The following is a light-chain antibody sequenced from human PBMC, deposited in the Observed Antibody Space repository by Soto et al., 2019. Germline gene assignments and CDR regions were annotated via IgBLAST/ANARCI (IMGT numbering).Light chain of an antibody. Sequence: QSVLTQPPSASGTPGQRVTISCSGSSSNIGSNTVNWYQQLPGTAPKLLIYGNNQRPSGVPDRFSGSKSGTSASLAISGLQSEYEADYYCSPWDDSLNADVVFGGGTQLTVL. J-gene: IGLJ2*01. CDR3: SPWDDSLNADVV. CDR2: GNN. V-gene: IGLV1-44*01. CDR1: SSNIGSNT.